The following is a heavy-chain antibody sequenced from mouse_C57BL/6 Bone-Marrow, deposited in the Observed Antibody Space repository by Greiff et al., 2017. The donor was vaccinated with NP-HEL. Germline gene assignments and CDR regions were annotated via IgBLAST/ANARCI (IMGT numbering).Heavy chain of an antibody. Sequence: VQLVESGPGLVQPSQLLSITCTVSGFSLTSYGVHWVRQSPGKGLEWLGVIWSGGSTDYNAAFISRLSISKDNSKSQVFFKMNSLQADDTAIYYCARDYGSSRYYAMDYWGQGTSVTVSS. V-gene: IGHV2-2*01. CDR1: GFSLTSYG. CDR2: IWSGGST. CDR3: ARDYGSSRYYAMDY. D-gene: IGHD1-1*01. J-gene: IGHJ4*01.